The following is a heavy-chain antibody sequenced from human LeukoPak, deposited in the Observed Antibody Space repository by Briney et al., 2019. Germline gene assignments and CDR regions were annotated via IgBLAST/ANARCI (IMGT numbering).Heavy chain of an antibody. Sequence: PGGSLRLSCAASGFSFSSYSMNWVRQAPGKGLEWVSSISSSSSYIYYADSLKGRFTISRDNAKKSVYLQMNSLRAEDTAVYYCARGALDAATPFDSWGQGTLVTVSS. CDR3: ARGALDAATPFDS. J-gene: IGHJ5*01. CDR1: GFSFSSYS. D-gene: IGHD2-15*01. CDR2: ISSSSSYI. V-gene: IGHV3-21*01.